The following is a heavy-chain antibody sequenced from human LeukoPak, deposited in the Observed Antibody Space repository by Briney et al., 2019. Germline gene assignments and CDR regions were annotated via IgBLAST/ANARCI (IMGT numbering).Heavy chain of an antibody. Sequence: ASVKVSCKASGYTFTGYYMHWVRQAPGQGLEWMGWINPNSGGTNYAQKFQGRVTMTTDTFTSTAYMELRSLRSDDTAVYYCARDYYHDSSGHYYDAFDIWGQGTMVTVSS. V-gene: IGHV1-2*02. CDR2: INPNSGGT. CDR3: ARDYYHDSSGHYYDAFDI. J-gene: IGHJ3*02. CDR1: GYTFTGYY. D-gene: IGHD3-22*01.